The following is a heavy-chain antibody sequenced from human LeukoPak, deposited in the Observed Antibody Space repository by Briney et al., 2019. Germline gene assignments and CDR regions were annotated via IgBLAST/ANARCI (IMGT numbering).Heavy chain of an antibody. V-gene: IGHV3-21*01. CDR1: AFSFSDYN. CDR2: ITSSGSYI. Sequence: GGSLRLSCAASAFSFSDYNMNWVRQAPGKGLEWVSSITSSGSYIYYADSVKGRFTISRDNAKNSLYLQMISLRAEDTAVYYCAELGITMIGGVWGKGTTVTISS. J-gene: IGHJ6*04. CDR3: AELGITMIGGV. D-gene: IGHD3-10*02.